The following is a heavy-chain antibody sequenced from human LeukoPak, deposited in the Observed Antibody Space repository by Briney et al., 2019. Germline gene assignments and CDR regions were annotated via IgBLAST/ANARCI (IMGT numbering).Heavy chain of an antibody. CDR3: VRDHLFAFDY. CDR1: GFTFNIFS. J-gene: IGHJ4*02. Sequence: GGSLRLFCEASGFTFNIFSMNWVRQAPGKGLEWLSYIGGNTGIIWYADSVKGRFTISRDNAKNSLYLQMNSLGVEDTAVYFCVRDHLFAFDYWGRGALITVSS. CDR2: IGGNTGII. V-gene: IGHV3-48*01.